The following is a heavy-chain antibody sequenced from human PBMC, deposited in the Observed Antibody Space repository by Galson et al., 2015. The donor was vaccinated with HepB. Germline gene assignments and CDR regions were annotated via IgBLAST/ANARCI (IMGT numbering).Heavy chain of an antibody. CDR2: IIPIFGTA. J-gene: IGHJ5*02. CDR3: ARDFLFVGSKLSTKGNQKGWFDP. V-gene: IGHV1-69*13. Sequence: SVKVSCKAFGGTFSSYAISWVRQAPGQGLEWMGGIIPIFGTANYAQKFQGRVTITADESTSTAYMELSSLRSEDTAVYYCARDFLFVGSKLSTKGNQKGWFDPWGQGTLVTVSS. D-gene: IGHD1-14*01. CDR1: GGTFSSYA.